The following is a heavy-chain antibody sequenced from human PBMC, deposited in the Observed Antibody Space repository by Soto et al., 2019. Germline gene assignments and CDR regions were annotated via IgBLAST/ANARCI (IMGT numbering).Heavy chain of an antibody. CDR2: ISSSSSYI. CDR3: ARDTGIVATIVY. Sequence: EVQLVESGGGLVKPGGSLRLSCAASGFTFSSYSINWVRQAPGKGLEWVSSISSSSSYIYYADSVKGRFTISRDNAKNSLYLQMNSLRAEDTAVYYCARDTGIVATIVYWGQGTLVTVSS. J-gene: IGHJ4*02. V-gene: IGHV3-21*01. CDR1: GFTFSSYS. D-gene: IGHD5-12*01.